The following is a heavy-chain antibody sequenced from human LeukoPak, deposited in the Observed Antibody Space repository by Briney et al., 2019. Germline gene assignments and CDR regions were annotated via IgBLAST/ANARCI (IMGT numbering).Heavy chain of an antibody. CDR2: IIPLFGTA. J-gene: IGHJ4*02. D-gene: IGHD3-10*01. CDR1: GDTFNRYG. V-gene: IGHV1-69*05. Sequence: ASVKVSCKASGDTFNRYGISWVRQAPGQGLEWMGGIIPLFGTANYAQKFQGRVTKTRDTSTSTVYMELSSLRSEDTAVYYCARERGSIGFDYWGQGTLVTVSS. CDR3: ARERGSIGFDY.